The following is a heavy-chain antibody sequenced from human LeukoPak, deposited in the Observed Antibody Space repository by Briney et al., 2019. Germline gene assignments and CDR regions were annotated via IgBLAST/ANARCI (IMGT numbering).Heavy chain of an antibody. CDR2: VFDSGST. J-gene: IGHJ6*03. D-gene: IGHD1-1*01. CDR1: GASFSTNY. Sequence: SETLSLTCSVSGASFSTNYWSWIRQSPGRGLEWIGYVFDSGSTNYNPSLKSRVTISVDTSTKQFSLRLSSVTAADTAVYYCARLYQQSKWKYYYYYMDVWGKGTAVTVSS. V-gene: IGHV4-59*01. CDR3: ARLYQQSKWKYYYYYMDV.